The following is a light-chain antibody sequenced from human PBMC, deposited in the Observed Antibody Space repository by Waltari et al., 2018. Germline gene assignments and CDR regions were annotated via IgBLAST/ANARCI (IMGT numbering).Light chain of an antibody. J-gene: IGKJ1*01. Sequence: DIVMTQSPDSLAGSLGARATISCKSSQSVLYRSNNKNYLLWYQQKPGQPPKLLISWASTRESGVPDRFSGSGSGTDFTLTINSLQAEDVAVYYCQQYYSTPWTFGQGTKVEIK. CDR2: WAS. V-gene: IGKV4-1*01. CDR1: QSVLYRSNNKNY. CDR3: QQYYSTPWT.